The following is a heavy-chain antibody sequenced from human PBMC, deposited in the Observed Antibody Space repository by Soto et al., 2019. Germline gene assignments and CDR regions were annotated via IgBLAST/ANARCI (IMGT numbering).Heavy chain of an antibody. J-gene: IGHJ6*02. CDR3: ARHLGGNHYYYGMDV. CDR1: GGTFSSYA. V-gene: IGHV1-69*12. CDR2: ISPIFGTA. D-gene: IGHD3-16*01. Sequence: QVQLVQSGAEVKKPGSSVKVSCKASGGTFSSYAISWVRQAPGQGLEWMGGISPIFGTADYAQKFQGRVTIPADESTSTAYMDLSSLRSEDTAVYYCARHLGGNHYYYGMDVWGQGTTVTVSS.